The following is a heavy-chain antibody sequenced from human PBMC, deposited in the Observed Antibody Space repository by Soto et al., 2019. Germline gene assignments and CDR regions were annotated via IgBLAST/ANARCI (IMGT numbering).Heavy chain of an antibody. J-gene: IGHJ5*02. V-gene: IGHV5-51*01. CDR1: GYSFTSYW. D-gene: IGHD3-16*01. CDR2: IYPGDSDT. Sequence: GASLKIYCKGSGYSFTSYWIGWVRQMPGKGLEWMGIIYPGDSDTRYSPSFQGQVTMTRDISIATAYMELSSLRSDDTAIYYCARMATFGSLNWFDPWGQGTLVTVSS. CDR3: ARMATFGSLNWFDP.